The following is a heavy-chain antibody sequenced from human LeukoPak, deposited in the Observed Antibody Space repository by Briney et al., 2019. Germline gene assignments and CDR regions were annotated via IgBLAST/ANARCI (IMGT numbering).Heavy chain of an antibody. CDR2: ISGSGGST. CDR1: GFTFSSYG. V-gene: IGHV3-23*01. D-gene: IGHD6-6*01. CDR3: ATIYSSSGDY. Sequence: GGSLRLSCAACGFTFSSYGMSWVRQAPGKGLEWVSAISGSGGSTYYADSVKGRFTISRDNPKNTLYLQMNSLRAEDTAVYYCATIYSSSGDYWGQGTLVTVSS. J-gene: IGHJ4*02.